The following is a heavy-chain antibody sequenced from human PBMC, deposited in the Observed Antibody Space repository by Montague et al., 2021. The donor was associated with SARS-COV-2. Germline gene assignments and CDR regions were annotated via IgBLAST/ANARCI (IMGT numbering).Heavy chain of an antibody. Sequence: SETLSLTCAVYGGSFSGNYWNWIRQPPGRGLEWIGEINYGGSTNYNPSLKSRLTISADTSKNQFSLKLTSVAAADTAVYYCARLRDGVVPSPILGVGPYYSYYYMDVWGKGTTVTVSS. D-gene: IGHD3-10*01. J-gene: IGHJ6*03. V-gene: IGHV4-34*01. CDR1: GGSFSGNY. CDR2: INYGGST. CDR3: ARLRDGVVPSPILGVGPYYSYYYMDV.